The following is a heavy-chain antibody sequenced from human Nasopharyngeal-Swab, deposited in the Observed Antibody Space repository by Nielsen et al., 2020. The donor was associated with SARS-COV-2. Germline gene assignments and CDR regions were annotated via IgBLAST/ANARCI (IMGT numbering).Heavy chain of an antibody. D-gene: IGHD3-22*01. J-gene: IGHJ4*02. CDR3: AKDRGIVVVIGFDY. V-gene: IGHV3-23*01. CDR1: EFPFISYS. CDR2: ISGSGGST. Sequence: GGSLRPSSAALEFPFISYSMSWVRQAPGKGLEWVSAISGSGGSTYYADSVKARFTISRDNSKNTLYLQMNSLRAEDTAVYYCAKDRGIVVVIGFDYWGQGTLVTVSS.